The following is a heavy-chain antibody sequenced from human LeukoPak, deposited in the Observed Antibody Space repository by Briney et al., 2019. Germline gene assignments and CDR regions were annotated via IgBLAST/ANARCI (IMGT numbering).Heavy chain of an antibody. D-gene: IGHD3-9*01. V-gene: IGHV1-2*02. CDR3: ARDWLLRYSQGGFDS. CDR1: GYTFTGYY. Sequence: ASVKVSCKTSGYTFTGYYMHWVRQAPGQGLEWMGWINPNSGYTNYVQKFQGRVTMTRDTSISTAYMELSRLRSDDTAVYYCARDWLLRYSQGGFDSWGQGTLVTVSS. J-gene: IGHJ4*02. CDR2: INPNSGYT.